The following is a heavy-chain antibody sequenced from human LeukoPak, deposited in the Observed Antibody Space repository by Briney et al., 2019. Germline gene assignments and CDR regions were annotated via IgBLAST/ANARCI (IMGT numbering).Heavy chain of an antibody. CDR1: GGSFSGYY. Sequence: PSETLSLTCAVYGGSFSGYYWSWIRQPPGKGLEWIGEINHSGSTNYNPSLKSRVTISVDRSKNQFSLKLSSVTAADTAVYYCARGNWNYLSKNWFDPWGQGTLVTVSS. J-gene: IGHJ5*02. CDR2: INHSGST. D-gene: IGHD1-7*01. CDR3: ARGNWNYLSKNWFDP. V-gene: IGHV4-34*01.